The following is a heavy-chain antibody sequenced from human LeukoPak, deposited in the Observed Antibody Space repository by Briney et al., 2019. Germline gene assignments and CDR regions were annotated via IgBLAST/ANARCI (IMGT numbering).Heavy chain of an antibody. D-gene: IGHD6-25*01. CDR3: AREDGYHFDY. CDR1: GFTLSSYE. Sequence: GGSLRLSCAASGFTLSSYEMNWVRQAPGKGLEWVSYISSSGTTIYYADSMKGRFTISRDNAKNSLYLQMNSLRAEDTAVYYCAREDGYHFDYWGQGTLVTVSS. CDR2: ISSSGTTI. V-gene: IGHV3-48*03. J-gene: IGHJ4*02.